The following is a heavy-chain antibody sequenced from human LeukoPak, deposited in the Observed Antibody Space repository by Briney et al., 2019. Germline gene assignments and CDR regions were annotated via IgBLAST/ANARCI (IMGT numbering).Heavy chain of an antibody. Sequence: GGSLRLSCAASGFTFSAYWMSWVRQAPGKGLEWVANIKQDGSEEYYVDSVKGRLTISRDNAKNSLYLQMNSLRAEDTAVYYCARGSWVAATPFDYWGQGTLVTVSS. CDR1: GFTFSAYW. D-gene: IGHD2-15*01. CDR3: ARGSWVAATPFDY. V-gene: IGHV3-7*03. CDR2: IKQDGSEE. J-gene: IGHJ4*02.